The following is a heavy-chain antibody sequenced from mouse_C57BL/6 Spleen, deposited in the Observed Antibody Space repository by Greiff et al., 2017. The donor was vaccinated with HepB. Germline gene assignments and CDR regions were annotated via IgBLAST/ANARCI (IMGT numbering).Heavy chain of an antibody. Sequence: VHVKQSGAELVRPGASVKLSCTASGFNIKDYYMHWVKQRPEQGLEWIGRIDPEDGDTEYAPKFQGKATMTADTSSNTAYLQLSSLTSEDTAVYYCTTRGNYGEYFDYWGQGTTLTVSS. CDR2: IDPEDGDT. CDR1: GFNIKDYY. V-gene: IGHV14-1*01. J-gene: IGHJ2*01. CDR3: TTRGNYGEYFDY. D-gene: IGHD1-1*01.